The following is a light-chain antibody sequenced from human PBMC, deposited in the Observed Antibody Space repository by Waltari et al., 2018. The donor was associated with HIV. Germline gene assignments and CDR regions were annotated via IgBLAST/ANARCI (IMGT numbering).Light chain of an antibody. CDR1: SSNIGSNY. Sequence: QSVLTQPPSASGTPGQRVTISCSGSSSNIGSNYTYWYQQLPGTAPKLLIYRNNQRPSGVPDRFSGSKSGTSASLAISGLRSEDEADYSCAAWDDSLSGWVFGGGTKLTVL. J-gene: IGLJ3*02. V-gene: IGLV1-47*01. CDR2: RNN. CDR3: AAWDDSLSGWV.